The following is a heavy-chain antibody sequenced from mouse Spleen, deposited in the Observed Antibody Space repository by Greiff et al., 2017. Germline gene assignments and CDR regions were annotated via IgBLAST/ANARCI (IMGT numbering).Heavy chain of an antibody. CDR1: GYTFTSYT. Sequence: QVQLKQSGAELARPGASVKMSCKASGYTFTSYTMHWVKLRPGQGLEWIGYINPSSGYTKYNQKFKDKATLTADKSSSTAYMQLSSLTSEDSAVYYCARYRYGRYYAMDYWGQGTSVTVSS. CDR3: ARYRYGRYYAMDY. CDR2: INPSSGYT. D-gene: IGHD2-14*01. J-gene: IGHJ4*01. V-gene: IGHV1-4*01.